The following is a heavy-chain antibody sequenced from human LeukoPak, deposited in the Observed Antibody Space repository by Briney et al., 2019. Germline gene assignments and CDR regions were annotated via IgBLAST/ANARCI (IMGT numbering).Heavy chain of an antibody. Sequence: SETLCLTCTASGFSISTYYRSWIRQAPGKGLEWIGYVLHSGSTKSNPSLKSRVSISVDTSKNEISLKMRSVTAADTAVYYCARVGIRASGMPNWFDSWGQGTLVTVSS. CDR1: GFSISTYY. V-gene: IGHV4-59*01. CDR2: VLHSGST. J-gene: IGHJ5*01. CDR3: ARVGIRASGMPNWFDS. D-gene: IGHD6-13*01.